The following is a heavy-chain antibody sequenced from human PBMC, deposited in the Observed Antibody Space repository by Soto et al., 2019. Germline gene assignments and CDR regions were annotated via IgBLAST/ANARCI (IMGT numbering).Heavy chain of an antibody. Sequence: LRLSCAASGFTFSSYSMNWVRQAPGKGLEWVSSISSSSSYIYYADSVKGRFTISRDNAKNSLYLQMNSLRAEDTAEYYCARDRSPYGDTDAFEIWGQGTMVTVSS. D-gene: IGHD4-17*01. CDR2: ISSSSSYI. CDR1: GFTFSSYS. CDR3: ARDRSPYGDTDAFEI. J-gene: IGHJ3*02. V-gene: IGHV3-21*01.